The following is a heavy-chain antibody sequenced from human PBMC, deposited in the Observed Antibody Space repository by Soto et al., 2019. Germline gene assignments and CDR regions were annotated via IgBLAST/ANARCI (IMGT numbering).Heavy chain of an antibody. CDR3: AKDRGYSSAWRIDC. CDR1: GFTFSGLA. V-gene: IGHV3-23*01. CDR2: ISGSGDNT. Sequence: GGSLRLSCEASGFTFSGLAMSWVRQAPGKGLEWVSLISGSGDNTYYADSVKGRNTISRDNSKNTLYLQMNSLRAEDTAVYYCAKDRGYSSAWRIDCWGQGTLVTVAS. D-gene: IGHD6-19*01. J-gene: IGHJ4*02.